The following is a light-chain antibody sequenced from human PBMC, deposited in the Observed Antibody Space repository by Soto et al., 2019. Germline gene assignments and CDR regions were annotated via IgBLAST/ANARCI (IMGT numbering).Light chain of an antibody. CDR3: CSHAGSSTYV. CDR1: SSDVGNYKL. V-gene: IGLV2-23*02. CDR2: EVS. J-gene: IGLJ1*01. Sequence: ALTQPASVSGSPGQSITISCTGTSSDVGNYKLVSWYQQHPGKAPKLMIYEVSKRPSGVSNRFSGSKSGNTASLTISGLQAEDEADYYCCSHAGSSTYVFGTGTKSPS.